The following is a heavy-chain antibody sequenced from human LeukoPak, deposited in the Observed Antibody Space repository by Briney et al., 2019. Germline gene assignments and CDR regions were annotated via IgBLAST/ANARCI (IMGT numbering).Heavy chain of an antibody. V-gene: IGHV3-21*01. CDR1: GFTFSSYS. J-gene: IGHJ4*02. Sequence: PGGSLRLSCAASGFTFSSYSMNWVRQAPGKGLEWVSSISSSSSYIYYADSVKGRFTISRDNAKNSLYLQMNSLRAEDTAVYYCARESGGEEYYFDYWGRGTLVTVSS. CDR3: ARESGGEEYYFDY. CDR2: ISSSSSYI. D-gene: IGHD3-16*01.